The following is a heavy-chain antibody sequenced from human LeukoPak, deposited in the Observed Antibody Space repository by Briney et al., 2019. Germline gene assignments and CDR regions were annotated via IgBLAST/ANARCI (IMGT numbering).Heavy chain of an antibody. CDR3: ARGGTLFTYFDS. J-gene: IGHJ4*02. V-gene: IGHV4-4*07. CDR1: GGSTSDYY. Sequence: SETLSLTCSVSGGSTSDYYWNWIRQPAGQGLEWLGRIYYTGNTAYNPSLESRLTMSLDTAKNQFSLKVTSVTAADTAVYYCARGGTLFTYFDSWGQGTLVTVSS. CDR2: IYYTGNT. D-gene: IGHD3-10*02.